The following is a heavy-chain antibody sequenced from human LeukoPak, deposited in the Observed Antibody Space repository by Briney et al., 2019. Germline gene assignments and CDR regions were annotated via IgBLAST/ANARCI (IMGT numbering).Heavy chain of an antibody. CDR3: ARASGHYYYYYMDV. CDR2: ISAYNGDT. Sequence: ASVKVSCKASGYTFSSYGINWVRQAPGEGLEWMGWISAYNGDTIYAQKFQGRVTMTADTSTNTAYMDLRSLRSDDTAVYYCARASGHYYYYYMDVWAKGTTVTISS. CDR1: GYTFSSYG. D-gene: IGHD1-26*01. V-gene: IGHV1-18*01. J-gene: IGHJ6*03.